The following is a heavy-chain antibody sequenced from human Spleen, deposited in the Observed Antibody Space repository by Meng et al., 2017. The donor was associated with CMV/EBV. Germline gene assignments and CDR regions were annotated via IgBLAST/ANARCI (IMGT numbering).Heavy chain of an antibody. V-gene: IGHV1-18*01. CDR3: ARSPFFGVVLLLGAFDI. Sequence: ASVKVSCKASGYTFTSYGISWVRQAPGQGLEWMGWISAYNGNTNYAQKLQGRVTMTTDTSTSTAYMELRSLRSDDTAVYYCARSPFFGVVLLLGAFDIWGQGTMVTVSS. CDR2: ISAYNGNT. J-gene: IGHJ3*02. D-gene: IGHD3-3*01. CDR1: GYTFTSYG.